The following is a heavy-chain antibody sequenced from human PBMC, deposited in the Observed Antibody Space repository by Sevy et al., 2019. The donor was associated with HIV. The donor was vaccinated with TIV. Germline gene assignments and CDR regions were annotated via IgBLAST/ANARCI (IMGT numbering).Heavy chain of an antibody. Sequence: GGSLRLSCAASGFTFSNYGMHWVRQAPGKGLEWVAVIWYDGSYEYYADSVKGRFTISRDNAKSTLYLQMNRLRAEDTAVHYCAKTFAIFGVLMSPDFDPWGQGTLVTVSS. J-gene: IGHJ5*02. CDR2: IWYDGSYE. D-gene: IGHD3-3*01. CDR3: AKTFAIFGVLMSPDFDP. V-gene: IGHV3-33*06. CDR1: GFTFSNYG.